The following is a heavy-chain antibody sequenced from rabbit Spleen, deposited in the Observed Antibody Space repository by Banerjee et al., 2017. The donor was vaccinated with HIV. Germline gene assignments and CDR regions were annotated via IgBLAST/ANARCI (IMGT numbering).Heavy chain of an antibody. D-gene: IGHD1-1*01. J-gene: IGHJ4*01. Sequence: QEQLVESGGGLVQPGGSLKLSCKASGFDFSSYGVSWVRQAPGKGLEWIGYIDPVFGITYFANWVNGRFPISSHNAQNTLFLQLNSLTVSDTATYFCVRGASSSGYYSLWGPGTLVTVS. CDR3: VRGASSSGYYSL. CDR2: IDPVFGIT. CDR1: GFDFSSYG. V-gene: IGHV1S47*01.